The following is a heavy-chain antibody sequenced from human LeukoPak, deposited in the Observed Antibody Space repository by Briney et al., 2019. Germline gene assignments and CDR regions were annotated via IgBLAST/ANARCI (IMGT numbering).Heavy chain of an antibody. CDR2: TGSNGVT. CDR3: GIRDTSVYYVF. Sequence: GGSLRLSCTGSGFTFRTYAFSWVRQAPGKGLEWVSATGSNGVTYYADSVKGRFTISRDNSKNALYLQMNGLRADDTAVYYCGIRDTSVYYVFWGQGTLVTVSS. J-gene: IGHJ4*02. CDR1: GFTFRTYA. V-gene: IGHV3-23*01. D-gene: IGHD3-22*01.